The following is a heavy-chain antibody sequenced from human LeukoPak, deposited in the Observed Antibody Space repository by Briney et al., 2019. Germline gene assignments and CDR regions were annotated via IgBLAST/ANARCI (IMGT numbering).Heavy chain of an antibody. CDR1: GFTFSDYY. Sequence: GGSLRLSCAASGFTFSDYYMSWIRQAPGKGLEWVSYISSSGSTIYYADSVKGRFTISRDNAKNSLYLQMNSLRAEDTAVYYCARERLSYDSSGYINWFDPWGQGTLVTVSS. CDR2: ISSSGSTI. V-gene: IGHV3-11*01. CDR3: ARERLSYDSSGYINWFDP. J-gene: IGHJ5*02. D-gene: IGHD3-22*01.